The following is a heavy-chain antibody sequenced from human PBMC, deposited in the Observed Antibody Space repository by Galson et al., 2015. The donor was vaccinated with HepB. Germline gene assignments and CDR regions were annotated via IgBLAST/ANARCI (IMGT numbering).Heavy chain of an antibody. D-gene: IGHD6-19*01. Sequence: SVKVSCKASGYTFTSYGISWVRQAPGQGLEWMGWISAYNGNTNYAQKLQGRVTMTTDTSTSTTYMELRSLRSDDTAVYYCARDRVGSSGWSWGDDAFDIWGQGTMVTVSS. CDR2: ISAYNGNT. CDR3: ARDRVGSSGWSWGDDAFDI. J-gene: IGHJ3*02. V-gene: IGHV1-18*01. CDR1: GYTFTSYG.